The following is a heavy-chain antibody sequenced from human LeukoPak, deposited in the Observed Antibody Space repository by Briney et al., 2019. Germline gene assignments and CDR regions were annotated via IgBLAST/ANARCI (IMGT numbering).Heavy chain of an antibody. J-gene: IGHJ4*02. V-gene: IGHV3-21*01. CDR2: ISSSSSYI. CDR3: AREDYDFWSGYYSRVNFDY. D-gene: IGHD3-3*01. CDR1: GFTFSSYS. Sequence: GGSLRLSCAASGFTFSSYSMNWVRQAPGKGLEWVSSISSSSSYIYYADSVKGRFTISRDNAKNSLYLQMNSLRAEDTAVYYCAREDYDFWSGYYSRVNFDYWGQGTLVTVSS.